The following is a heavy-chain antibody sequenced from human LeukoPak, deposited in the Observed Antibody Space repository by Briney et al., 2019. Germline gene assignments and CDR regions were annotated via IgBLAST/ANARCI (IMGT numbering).Heavy chain of an antibody. Sequence: ASVKVSCKASGGTFSSYAISWVRQAPGQGLEWMGRVIPIFGIANYAQKFQGRVTITADKSTSTAYMELSSLRSEDTAVYYCARGDRTGNAFDIWGQGTMVTVSS. V-gene: IGHV1-69*04. CDR1: GGTFSSYA. CDR3: ARGDRTGNAFDI. J-gene: IGHJ3*02. CDR2: VIPIFGIA. D-gene: IGHD1-1*01.